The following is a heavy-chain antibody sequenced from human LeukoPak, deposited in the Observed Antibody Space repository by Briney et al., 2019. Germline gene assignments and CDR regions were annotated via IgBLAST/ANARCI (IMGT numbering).Heavy chain of an antibody. CDR3: AKDRIPGEGLFDY. J-gene: IGHJ4*02. CDR1: GFTFSSYA. D-gene: IGHD7-27*01. Sequence: GASLRLSCAASGFTFSSYAMSWVRQAPGKGLERVSAISGSGGSTYYADSVKGRFTISRDNSKNTLYLQMNSLRAEDTAVYYCAKDRIPGEGLFDYWGQGTLVTVSS. CDR2: ISGSGGST. V-gene: IGHV3-23*01.